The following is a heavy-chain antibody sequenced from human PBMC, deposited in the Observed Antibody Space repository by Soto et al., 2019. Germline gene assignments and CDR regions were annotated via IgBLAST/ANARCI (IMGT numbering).Heavy chain of an antibody. Sequence: ASVKVSCKASGYTFTSYGSSWVRQAPGQGLEWMGWISAYNGNTNYAQKLQGRVTMTTDTSTSTAYMELRSLRSDDTAVYYCARAPTVTPDYYYYYMDVWGKGTTVTVSS. D-gene: IGHD4-17*01. CDR2: ISAYNGNT. J-gene: IGHJ6*03. CDR3: ARAPTVTPDYYYYYMDV. CDR1: GYTFTSYG. V-gene: IGHV1-18*01.